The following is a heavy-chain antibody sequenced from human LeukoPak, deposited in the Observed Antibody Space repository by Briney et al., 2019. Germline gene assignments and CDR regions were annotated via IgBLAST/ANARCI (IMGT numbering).Heavy chain of an antibody. V-gene: IGHV3-30*18. Sequence: GGSLRLSCAASGFTFSSYGMHWVRQAPGKGLEWVAVISYDGSNKYYADSVKGRFTISRDNSKNTLYLQMNSLRAEDTAVYYCAKDCHYYDRSGYYNYWGQGTLVTVSS. CDR2: ISYDGSNK. D-gene: IGHD3-22*01. J-gene: IGHJ4*02. CDR3: AKDCHYYDRSGYYNY. CDR1: GFTFSSYG.